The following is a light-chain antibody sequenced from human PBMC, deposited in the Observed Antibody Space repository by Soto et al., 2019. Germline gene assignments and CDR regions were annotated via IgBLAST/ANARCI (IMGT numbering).Light chain of an antibody. CDR3: QQYKNWWT. CDR2: DAS. CDR1: QSVSNN. V-gene: IGKV3-15*01. J-gene: IGKJ1*01. Sequence: EIVMTQSPATLSVSPGERATLSCRASQSVSNNLAWYQQKPGQAPRLLIYDASTRATGIPARFSGSGSGTEFTLTISSLQSEDFAVYYCQQYKNWWTFGQGTKVEIK.